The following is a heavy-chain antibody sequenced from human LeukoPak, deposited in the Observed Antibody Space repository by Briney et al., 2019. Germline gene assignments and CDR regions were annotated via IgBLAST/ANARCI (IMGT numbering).Heavy chain of an antibody. V-gene: IGHV4-59*08. D-gene: IGHD2-15*01. CDR3: ARHVSTGGIDAFDI. CDR1: GGSISSFY. Sequence: PSETLSLTCTVSGGSISSFYWSWIRQPPGKGLEWIGYISYSGSTNYNPSLKSRVTMSVDTSKSQFSLKLSSVTAADTAVYYCARHVSTGGIDAFDIWGQGTMVTVSS. CDR2: ISYSGST. J-gene: IGHJ3*02.